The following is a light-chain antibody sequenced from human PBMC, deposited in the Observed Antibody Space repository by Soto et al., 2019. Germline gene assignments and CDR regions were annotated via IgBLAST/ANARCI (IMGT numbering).Light chain of an antibody. V-gene: IGKV1-5*01. J-gene: IGKJ4*01. Sequence: DIQMTQSSSTLSASVGDRATITCRASQSISSWLAWYQQKPGKAPKLLIFDASSLESGTPSRFSGRRSGTQFTLTINGLKPDDFATYYCQQYDNYKPLTFGGGTKV. CDR2: DAS. CDR1: QSISSW. CDR3: QQYDNYKPLT.